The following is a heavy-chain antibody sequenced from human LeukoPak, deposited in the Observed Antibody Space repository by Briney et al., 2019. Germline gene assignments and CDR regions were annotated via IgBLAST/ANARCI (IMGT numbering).Heavy chain of an antibody. CDR1: GFTFSSYS. Sequence: TGGSLRLSCAASGFTFSSYSMNWVRQAPGKGLEWVSYISSSSSTIYYADSVKGRFTISRDNAKNSLYLQMNSLRAEDTAVYYCLRDGYCSGGSGYAAAFDIWGQGTMVTVSS. J-gene: IGHJ3*02. V-gene: IGHV3-48*04. D-gene: IGHD2-15*01. CDR3: LRDGYCSGGSGYAAAFDI. CDR2: ISSSSSTI.